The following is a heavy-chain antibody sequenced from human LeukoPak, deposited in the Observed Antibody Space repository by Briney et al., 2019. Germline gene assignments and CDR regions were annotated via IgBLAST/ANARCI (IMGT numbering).Heavy chain of an antibody. CDR2: ISGSGGST. V-gene: IGHV3-23*01. Sequence: GGTLRLSCAASGFTFSSYGMSWVRQAPGKGLEWVSDISGSGGSTYYADSVKGRFTISRDNSKNTLYLQMNRLRAEDTAVYYCARAGPSSSWHHDYWGQGTLVTVSS. D-gene: IGHD6-13*01. CDR3: ARAGPSSSWHHDY. J-gene: IGHJ4*02. CDR1: GFTFSSYG.